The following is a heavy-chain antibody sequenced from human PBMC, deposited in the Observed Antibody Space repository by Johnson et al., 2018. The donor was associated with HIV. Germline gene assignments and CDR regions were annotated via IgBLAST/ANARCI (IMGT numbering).Heavy chain of an antibody. CDR2: VSAGGDNT. J-gene: IGHJ3*01. CDR3: ARSMRGAFDV. Sequence: VHLVESGGGLVQPGGSLRLSCAASGFTFSSSAMDWVRQTPGKGLAWVSAVSAGGDNTYYADSVEGRFTISRDNSKNTLYLQMNSLRAEDTAVYYCARSMRGAFDVWGQGTMVTVSS. CDR1: GFTFSSSA. V-gene: IGHV3-23*04. D-gene: IGHD3-10*01.